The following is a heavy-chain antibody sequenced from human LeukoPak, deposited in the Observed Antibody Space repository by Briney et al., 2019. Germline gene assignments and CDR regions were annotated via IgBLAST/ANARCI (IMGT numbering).Heavy chain of an antibody. CDR1: GFTFSSYW. V-gene: IGHV3-7*01. D-gene: IGHD3-16*02. Sequence: GSLRLSCAASGFTFSSYWMSWVRQAPGKGLEWVANIKQDGSEKYYVDSVKGRFTISRDNAKNSLYLQMNSLTAEDTAVYYCARDNDYVWGSYRRLGMDVWGQGTTVTVSS. CDR2: IKQDGSEK. J-gene: IGHJ6*02. CDR3: ARDNDYVWGSYRRLGMDV.